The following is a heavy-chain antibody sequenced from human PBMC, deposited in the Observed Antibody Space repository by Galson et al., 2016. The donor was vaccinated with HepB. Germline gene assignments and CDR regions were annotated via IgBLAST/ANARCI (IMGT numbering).Heavy chain of an antibody. CDR3: ARHGFYCQDY. CDR1: GGSISSNDW. D-gene: IGHD2/OR15-2a*01. V-gene: IGHV4/OR15-8*02. CDR2: IHHRGNT. Sequence: SETLSLTCVVSGGSISSNDWWSWVRQPPEKGLEWIGEIHHRGNTNYSPTLKSRVTISVDTSKKEVSLKLSSVTAADTAVYYCARHGFYCQDYWGQGILVPVSS. J-gene: IGHJ4*02.